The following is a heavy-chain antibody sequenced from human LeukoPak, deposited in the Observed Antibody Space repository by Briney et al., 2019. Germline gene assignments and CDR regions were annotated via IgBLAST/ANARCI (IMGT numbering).Heavy chain of an antibody. CDR2: ISWNSGSI. V-gene: IGHV3-9*01. Sequence: GGSLRLSCAGPGIIFNNYAMRWVRQPPGKGLEWVSGISWNSGSIDYADSVKGRFTISRDNAKNSLYLQMNSLRVEDTAFYYCAKDNRRHYTSGPNPDSLHWGQGALVTVSS. D-gene: IGHD6-19*01. CDR3: AKDNRRHYTSGPNPDSLH. J-gene: IGHJ4*02. CDR1: GIIFNNYA.